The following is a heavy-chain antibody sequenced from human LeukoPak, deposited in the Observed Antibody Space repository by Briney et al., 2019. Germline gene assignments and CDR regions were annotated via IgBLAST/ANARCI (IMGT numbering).Heavy chain of an antibody. D-gene: IGHD3-9*01. V-gene: IGHV4-59*12. CDR3: ARVSKYYDILTGSRGGWFDP. CDR2: IYYSGST. Sequence: SETLSLTCTVSGGSISPYYWSWIRQPPGKGLEWIGYIYYSGSTNYNPSLKSRVTISVDTSKNQFSLKLSSVTAADTAVYYCARVSKYYDILTGSRGGWFDPWGQGTLVTVSS. CDR1: GGSISPYY. J-gene: IGHJ5*02.